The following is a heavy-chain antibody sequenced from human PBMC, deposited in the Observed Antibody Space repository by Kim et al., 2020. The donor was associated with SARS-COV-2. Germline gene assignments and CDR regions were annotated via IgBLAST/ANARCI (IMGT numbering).Heavy chain of an antibody. V-gene: IGHV4-59*08. CDR3: ARLGRYDYSNYVPLYYYYYGMDV. Sequence: SETLSLTCTVSGGSISSYYWSWIRQPPGKGLEWIGYIYYSGSTNYNPSLKSRVTISVDTSKNQFSLKLSSVTAADTAVYYCARLGRYDYSNYVPLYYYYYGMDVWGQGSTVTVSS. CDR2: IYYSGST. D-gene: IGHD4-4*01. CDR1: GGSISSYY. J-gene: IGHJ6*02.